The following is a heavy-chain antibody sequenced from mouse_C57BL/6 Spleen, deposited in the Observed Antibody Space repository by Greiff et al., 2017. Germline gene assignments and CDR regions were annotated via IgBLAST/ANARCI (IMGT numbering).Heavy chain of an antibody. V-gene: IGHV1-64*01. J-gene: IGHJ2*01. CDR3: ARERDGDYGCDY. CDR2: IHPNSGST. Sequence: QVQLQQPGAELVKPGASVKLSCKASGYTFTSYWMHWVKQRPGQGLEWIGMIHPNSGSTNYNEKFKSKATLTVDKASSTAYMQLSSLTSEDSAVYYCARERDGDYGCDYWGQGTTLTVSS. CDR1: GYTFTSYW. D-gene: IGHD2-13*01.